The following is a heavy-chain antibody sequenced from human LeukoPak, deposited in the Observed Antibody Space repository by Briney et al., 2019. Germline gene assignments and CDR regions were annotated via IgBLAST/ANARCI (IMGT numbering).Heavy chain of an antibody. V-gene: IGHV4-59*08. CDR2: IYYSGST. CDR3: ARHGGYYYYGMDV. J-gene: IGHJ6*02. CDR1: GGSISSYH. Sequence: SETLSLTCTVSGGSISSYHWSWIRQPPGKGLEWIGYIYYSGSTNYNPSLKSRVTISADTSKNQFSLKLSSVTAADTAVYYCARHGGYYYYGMDVWGQGTTVTASS.